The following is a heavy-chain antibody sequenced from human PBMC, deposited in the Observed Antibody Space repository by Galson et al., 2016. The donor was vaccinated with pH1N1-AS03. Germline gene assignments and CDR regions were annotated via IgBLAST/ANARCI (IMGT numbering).Heavy chain of an antibody. Sequence: LRLFCAASRFIFSRYRITWVRQAPGKGLEYVANNNREGCEKFYVNSVKGRFAISRDKAKNQLLLQMNSLRVEDTAMYYCAEGTVAWGQGALVTVSS. J-gene: IGHJ5*02. D-gene: IGHD1-1*01. CDR2: NNREGCEK. CDR3: AEGTVA. V-gene: IGHV3-7*03. CDR1: RFIFSRYR.